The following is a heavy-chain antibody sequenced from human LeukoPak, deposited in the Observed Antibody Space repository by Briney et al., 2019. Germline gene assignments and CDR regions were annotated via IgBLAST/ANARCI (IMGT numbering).Heavy chain of an antibody. D-gene: IGHD5-18*01. V-gene: IGHV3-7*01. CDR2: IKQDGSEK. J-gene: IGHJ4*02. CDR1: GFTFSSYW. Sequence: GGSLRLSCAASGFTFSSYWMSWVRQAPGKGLEWVANIKQDGSEKYYVDSVKGRFTIFRDNAKNSLYLQMNSLRAEDTAVYYCAREKGTNSYGLDYWGQGTLVTVSS. CDR3: AREKGTNSYGLDY.